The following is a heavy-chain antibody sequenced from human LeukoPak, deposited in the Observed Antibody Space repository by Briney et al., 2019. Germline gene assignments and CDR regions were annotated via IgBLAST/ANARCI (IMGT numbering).Heavy chain of an antibody. D-gene: IGHD5-18*01. CDR1: GYSFADFY. CDR3: ASNRRDTAMQNYYFDY. CDR2: IIPIFGTA. V-gene: IGHV1-69*13. J-gene: IGHJ4*02. Sequence: SVKVSCKASGYSFADFYIHWVRQAPGQGLEWMGGIIPIFGTANYAQKFQGRVTITADESTSTAYMELSSLRSEDTAVYYCASNRRDTAMQNYYFDYWGQGTLVTVSS.